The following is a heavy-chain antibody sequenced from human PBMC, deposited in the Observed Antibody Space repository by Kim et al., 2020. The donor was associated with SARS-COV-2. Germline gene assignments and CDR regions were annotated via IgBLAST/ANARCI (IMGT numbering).Heavy chain of an antibody. D-gene: IGHD5-12*01. V-gene: IGHV3-13*01. J-gene: IGHJ4*02. CDR1: EFIFNIHD. Sequence: GGSLRLSCAASEFIFNIHDMHWVRQTTEKGLEWVSGIGTAGDTYYAYSVKGRFTISREDATDSLYLQLNSLRVGDTAIYYCVKALTRGNLRGGFDWGFDSWGQGTLVTVSS. CDR3: VKALTRGNLRGGFDWGFDS. CDR2: IGTAGDT.